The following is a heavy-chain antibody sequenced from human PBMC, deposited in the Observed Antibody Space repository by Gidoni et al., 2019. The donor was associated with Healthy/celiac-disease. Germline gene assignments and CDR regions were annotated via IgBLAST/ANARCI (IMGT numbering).Heavy chain of an antibody. J-gene: IGHJ5*02. Sequence: QVQLVQSGAEVKKPGASVKVSCKASGYTFTGYYMHWVRQAPGQGLEWMGRINPNSGGTNYAQKVQGRVTMTRDTSISTAYMELSRLRSDDTAVYYCARGEQQLVSSWFDPWGQGTLVTVSS. CDR3: ARGEQQLVSSWFDP. D-gene: IGHD6-13*01. V-gene: IGHV1-2*06. CDR1: GYTFTGYY. CDR2: INPNSGGT.